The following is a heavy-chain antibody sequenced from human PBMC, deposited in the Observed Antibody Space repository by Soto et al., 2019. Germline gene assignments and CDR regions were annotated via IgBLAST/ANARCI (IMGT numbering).Heavy chain of an antibody. CDR3: VRLVSQDVDP. Sequence: GSLKISCKGYGYSFPHYGISWVRQMPGKGLEWMGRIDPSDSRTNYSPSFQGHVTMSVDKSINTAYLQWSSLKASDTAMYYCVRLVSQDVDPWGQGTLVTVSS. CDR1: GYSFPHYG. J-gene: IGHJ5*02. D-gene: IGHD6-6*01. CDR2: IDPSDSRT. V-gene: IGHV5-10-1*01.